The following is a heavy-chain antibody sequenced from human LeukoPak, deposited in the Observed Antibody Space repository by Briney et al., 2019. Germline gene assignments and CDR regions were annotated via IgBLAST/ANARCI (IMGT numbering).Heavy chain of an antibody. J-gene: IGHJ3*02. CDR1: GGSISRSSYY. CDR2: NYYSGSI. V-gene: IGHV4-39*01. CDR3: ARHGSSGDSETFDI. D-gene: IGHD2-15*01. Sequence: LETLSLTCTVSGGSISRSSYYWGWIRQPPGKGLEWIASNYYSGSIYYNPSLQSRVTISLDTSKNQFSLKLSSVTAADTAVYYCARHGSSGDSETFDIWGQGTMVTVSS.